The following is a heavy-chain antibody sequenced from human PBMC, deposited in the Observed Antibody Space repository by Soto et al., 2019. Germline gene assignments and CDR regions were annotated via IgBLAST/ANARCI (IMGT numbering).Heavy chain of an antibody. CDR2: IYHSGST. V-gene: IGHV4-39*07. J-gene: IGHJ5*02. D-gene: IGHD3-16*01. Sequence: PSETLSLTCTVSGGSISSSSYYWGWIRQPPGKGLEWIGYIYHSGSTYYNPSLKSRVTISVDRSKNQFSLKLSSVTAADTAAYYCARFEGGWFDPWGQGTLVTVSS. CDR3: ARFEGGWFDP. CDR1: GGSISSSSYY.